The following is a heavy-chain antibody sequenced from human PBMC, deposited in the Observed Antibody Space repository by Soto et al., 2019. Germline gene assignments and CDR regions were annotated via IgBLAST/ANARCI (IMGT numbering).Heavy chain of an antibody. V-gene: IGHV3-21*01. Sequence: GGSLRLSCAASGFTFSSYSMNWVRQAPGKGLEWVSSISSSSSYIYYADSVKGRFTISRDNAKNSLYLQMNSLRAEDTAVYYCARDHCSSTSCYFWFDPWGQGTLVTVSS. CDR2: ISSSSSYI. J-gene: IGHJ5*02. D-gene: IGHD2-2*01. CDR1: GFTFSSYS. CDR3: ARDHCSSTSCYFWFDP.